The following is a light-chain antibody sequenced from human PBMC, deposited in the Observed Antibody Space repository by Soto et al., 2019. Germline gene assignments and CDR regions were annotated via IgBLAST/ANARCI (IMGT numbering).Light chain of an antibody. V-gene: IGLV2-8*01. J-gene: IGLJ3*02. CDR3: SSHAGSSHPVV. CDR1: SSDVGGYKY. Sequence: QSALTQPPSASGSPGQSVTISCTGTSSDVGGYKYVSWYQQHPGKAPKLMIFEVSQRPSGVPDRFSGSKSGNTASLTVSGLQAEDEADYYCSSHAGSSHPVVFGGGTKLTVL. CDR2: EVS.